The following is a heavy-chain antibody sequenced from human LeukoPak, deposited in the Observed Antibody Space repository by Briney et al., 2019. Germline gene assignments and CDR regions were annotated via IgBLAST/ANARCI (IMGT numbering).Heavy chain of an antibody. CDR2: IYPADSDT. J-gene: IGHJ3*02. CDR1: GYSFTTYW. Sequence: GESLKISCQGSGYSFTTYWIAWVRQMPGRGLEWMGIIYPADSDTTYSLSFQGQVTISADKSINTAYLQWSSLKASDTAIYYCARPYNIVWHDTFAIWGQGTVVTVSS. D-gene: IGHD3-10*01. CDR3: ARPYNIVWHDTFAI. V-gene: IGHV5-51*01.